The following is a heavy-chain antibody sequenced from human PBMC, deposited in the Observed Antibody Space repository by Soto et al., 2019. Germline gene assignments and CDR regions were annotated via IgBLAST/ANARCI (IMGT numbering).Heavy chain of an antibody. V-gene: IGHV4-4*07. CDR1: GVSIRSFY. J-gene: IGHJ6*02. D-gene: IGHD3-3*01. CDR3: ARARFFGVVAYRALYYYGMDV. CDR2: IYSSGNT. Sequence: SETLSLTCTVSGVSIRSFYWSWVRQSADKGLEWIGRIYSSGNTNYNPSLESRVTMSVDMSKNQFSLKLSSVTAADTAVYYCARARFFGVVAYRALYYYGMDVWGQGTTVTVSS.